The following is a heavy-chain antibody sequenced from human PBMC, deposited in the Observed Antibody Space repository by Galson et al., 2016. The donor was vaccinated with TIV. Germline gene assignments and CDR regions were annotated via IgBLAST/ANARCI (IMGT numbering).Heavy chain of an antibody. CDR2: IDWDDDK. CDR1: GFSLSTTEMC. CDR3: ARIFGYYDSSGHYIPRSFDY. J-gene: IGHJ4*02. D-gene: IGHD3-22*01. V-gene: IGHV2-70*11. Sequence: PALVKPTQTLTLTCVFSGFSLSTTEMCVSWIRQPPGKALEWLARIDWDDDKSYTSSLKTRLTISKDTSKNQVVLTMTDVDPVDTATYYCARIFGYYDSSGHYIPRSFDYWGQGTPVTVSS.